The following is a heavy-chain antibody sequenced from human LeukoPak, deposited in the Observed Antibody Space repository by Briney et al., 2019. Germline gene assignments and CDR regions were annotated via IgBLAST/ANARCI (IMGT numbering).Heavy chain of an antibody. V-gene: IGHV3-15*07. CDR3: TSHEVRGVIYYYGMDV. D-gene: IGHD3-10*01. CDR1: GFTFSNAW. J-gene: IGHJ6*02. CDR2: IKSKTDGGTT. Sequence: PGGSLRLSCAASGFTFSNAWMNWVRQAPGKGLEWVGRIKSKTDGGTTGYAAPVKGRFTISRDDSKNTLYLQMNSLKTEDTAVYYCTSHEVRGVIYYYGMDVWGQGTTVTVSS.